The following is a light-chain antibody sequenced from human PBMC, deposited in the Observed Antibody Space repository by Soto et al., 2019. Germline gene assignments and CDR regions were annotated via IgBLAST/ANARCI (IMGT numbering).Light chain of an antibody. J-gene: IGKJ1*01. V-gene: IGKV3-11*01. CDR3: QQRSDWPPT. CDR1: QTFCSC. Sequence: EIVLTQSPATLSLSPGERATLSCRASQTFCSCLAWFRQTPGQAPRLLISDTSIRATGIPARFSGSGSATDFTLTISSLEAEDFAVYYCQQRSDWPPTFGQGTKVDIK. CDR2: DTS.